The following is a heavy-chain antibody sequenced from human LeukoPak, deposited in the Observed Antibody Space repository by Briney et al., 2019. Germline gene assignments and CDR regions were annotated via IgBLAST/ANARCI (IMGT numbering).Heavy chain of an antibody. CDR2: INPNSGVT. V-gene: IGHV1-2*02. D-gene: IGHD1-26*01. Sequence: ASVKVSCKASGYTFTGYYMHWVRQAPGQGLEWMGWINPNSGVTNYAQKFQDRVTMTRDTSISTAYMELSRLRSDDTAVYYCARLDTQWEPFSRVADYWGQGTLVTVSS. CDR1: GYTFTGYY. J-gene: IGHJ4*02. CDR3: ARLDTQWEPFSRVADY.